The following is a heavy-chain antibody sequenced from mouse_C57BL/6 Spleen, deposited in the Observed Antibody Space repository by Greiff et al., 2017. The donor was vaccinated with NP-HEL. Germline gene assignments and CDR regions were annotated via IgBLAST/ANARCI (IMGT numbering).Heavy chain of an antibody. CDR3: ARWEGWLPDGYAMDY. J-gene: IGHJ4*01. V-gene: IGHV1-64*01. CDR1: GYTFTSYW. D-gene: IGHD2-3*01. Sequence: VQLQQPGAELVKPGASVKLSCKASGYTFTSYWMHWVKQRPGQGLEWIGMIHPNSGSTNYNEKFKSKATLTVDKSSSTAYMQLSSLTSEDSAVYYCARWEGWLPDGYAMDYWGQGTSVTVSS. CDR2: IHPNSGST.